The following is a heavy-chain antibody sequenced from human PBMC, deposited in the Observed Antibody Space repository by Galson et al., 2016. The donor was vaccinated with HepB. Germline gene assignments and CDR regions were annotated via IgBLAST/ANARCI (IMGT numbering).Heavy chain of an antibody. CDR1: GGSISSGGYY. CDR3: ARVGGAGADHRVPFDY. J-gene: IGHJ4*02. CDR2: IYYSGST. V-gene: IGHV4-31*03. Sequence: TLSLTCTVSGGSISSGGYYWSWIRQHPGKGLEWIGYIYYSGSTYYNPSLKSRVTITVDTSKNQFSLKLSSVTAADTAVYYCARVGGAGADHRVPFDYWGQGTLVTVSS. D-gene: IGHD3-16*01.